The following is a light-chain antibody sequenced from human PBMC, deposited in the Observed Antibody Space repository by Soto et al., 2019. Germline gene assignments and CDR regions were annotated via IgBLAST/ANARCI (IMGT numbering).Light chain of an antibody. J-gene: IGKJ1*01. CDR3: QQYNSYGT. V-gene: IGKV1-5*03. CDR1: QSISSW. Sequence: DIQMTQSPSTLSASVGDRVTITCRASQSISSWLAWYQQKPGKAPKLLIYKASSLESGVPSRFSGSGSETEFTLTISSLQPDDFGTYYCQQYNSYGTFGQGTKVDI. CDR2: KAS.